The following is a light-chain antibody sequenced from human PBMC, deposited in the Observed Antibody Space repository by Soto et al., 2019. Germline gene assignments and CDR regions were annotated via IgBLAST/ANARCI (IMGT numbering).Light chain of an antibody. J-gene: IGKJ1*01. CDR1: QTISSR. V-gene: IGKV1-5*03. CDR2: KAS. CDR3: QQYNDYSWT. Sequence: DIQMTQSPSTLSGSVGDRVTITCRASQTISSRLAWYQQKPGKAPKLLIYKASTLKSGVPSRFSGSGSGTEFTLTISSLQPDDVAIYYCQQYNDYSWTFGQGTKVDIK.